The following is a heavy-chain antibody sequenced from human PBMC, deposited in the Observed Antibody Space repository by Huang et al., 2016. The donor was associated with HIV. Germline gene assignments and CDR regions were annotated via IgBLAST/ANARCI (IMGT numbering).Heavy chain of an antibody. Sequence: QVQLVQSGSELKKPGASVKVSCKASGYTFTNYGVHWVRQAPGQGLEWMGLVNCETGMPRYSQGLTGRFVFSLYTSVNTAYLQISRLKAADSAIYYCVRVRRVMDTYCVADCSTLEAFDIWGQGTVVTVSA. V-gene: IGHV7-4-1*02. CDR2: VNCETGMP. CDR3: VRVRRVMDTYCVADCSTLEAFDI. CDR1: GYTFTNYG. J-gene: IGHJ3*02. D-gene: IGHD2-21*02.